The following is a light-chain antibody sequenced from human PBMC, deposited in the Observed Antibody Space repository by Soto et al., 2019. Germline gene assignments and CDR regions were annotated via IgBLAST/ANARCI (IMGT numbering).Light chain of an antibody. V-gene: IGKV1-5*01. CDR3: QQYDSYLIT. J-gene: IGKJ4*01. CDR2: EAS. Sequence: DIQMTQSPSTLSASVGDRVTITCRASQSINSWLAWYQQKPGKAPKLLIYEASNLESGVPSRFSGSGSGTEFTLTIISLQPDDFATYYYQQYDSYLITFCGGTKADIK. CDR1: QSINSW.